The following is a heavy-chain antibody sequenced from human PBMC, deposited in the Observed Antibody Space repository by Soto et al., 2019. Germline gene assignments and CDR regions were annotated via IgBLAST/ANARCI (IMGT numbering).Heavy chain of an antibody. CDR2: VYYNGDT. V-gene: IGHV4-59*01. D-gene: IGHD2-15*01. CDR3: ARGHGHGGSSFDF. Sequence: QVQLQESGPGLVKPSETLSLTCTVSGGSTHSYYWAWIRQPPGKGLEWMGYVYYNGDTNYNPSLKSRVTISVDASKNQFSLKLTSVTHADTAVYYCARGHGHGGSSFDFWGQGTLVTVSS. CDR1: GGSTHSYY. J-gene: IGHJ4*02.